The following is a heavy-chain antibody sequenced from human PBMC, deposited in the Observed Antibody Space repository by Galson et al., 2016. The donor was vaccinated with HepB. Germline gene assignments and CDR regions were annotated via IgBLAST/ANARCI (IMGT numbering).Heavy chain of an antibody. Sequence: SLRLSCAASGSTFSTYWMYWVRQAPGKGQEWVAAIKTDGSDKYYADSVKGRCTISRDNADNSLYLQINSLRNEDTAVYYCAKDHITGWSFDSWGQGTLVTVSS. CDR3: AKDHITGWSFDS. CDR2: IKTDGSDK. V-gene: IGHV3-7*03. D-gene: IGHD6-19*01. CDR1: GSTFSTYW. J-gene: IGHJ4*02.